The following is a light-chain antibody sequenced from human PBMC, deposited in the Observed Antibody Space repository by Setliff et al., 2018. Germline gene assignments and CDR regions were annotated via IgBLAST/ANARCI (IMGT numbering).Light chain of an antibody. CDR1: YSDVGKYNL. CDR2: DFT. J-gene: IGLJ1*01. CDR3: CSYAGSSTFV. Sequence: QSVLAQPASVSGSPGQSITISCTGTYSDVGKYNLVSWYQQHPGKAPKLILYDFTTRPSGVFDRFSGSKSANTASLTISGLQAEDEADYYCCSYAGSSTFVFGGGTKVTVL. V-gene: IGLV2-23*02.